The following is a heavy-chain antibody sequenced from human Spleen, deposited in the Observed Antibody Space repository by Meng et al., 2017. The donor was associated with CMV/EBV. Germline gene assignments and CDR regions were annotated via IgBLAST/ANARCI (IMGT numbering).Heavy chain of an antibody. CDR3: AKRQWPVRGVDYYYGMDV. CDR2: IYYSGST. Sequence: SETLSLTCTVSGGSINSSSYYWGWIRQPPGKGLEWIGSIYYSGSTYYNPSLKSRVTISVDTSKNQFSLRLSSVTAADTAVYYCAKRQWPVRGVDYYYGMDVWGQGTTVTVSS. D-gene: IGHD6-19*01. J-gene: IGHJ6*02. V-gene: IGHV4-39*07. CDR1: GGSINSSSYY.